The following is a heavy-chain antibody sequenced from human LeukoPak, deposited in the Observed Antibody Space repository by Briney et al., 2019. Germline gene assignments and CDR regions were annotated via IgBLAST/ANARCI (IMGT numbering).Heavy chain of an antibody. CDR1: GFTFSSYA. CDR3: ARGSSGAYYYDSSGYHD. Sequence: GGTLRLSCAASGFTFSSYAMHWVRQAPGKGLEYGSAISSNGGSTYYANSVKGRFTISRDNSKNTLYLQMGSLRAEDMAVYYCARGSSGAYYYDSSGYHDWGQGTLVTVSS. V-gene: IGHV3-64*01. CDR2: ISSNGGST. J-gene: IGHJ4*02. D-gene: IGHD3-22*01.